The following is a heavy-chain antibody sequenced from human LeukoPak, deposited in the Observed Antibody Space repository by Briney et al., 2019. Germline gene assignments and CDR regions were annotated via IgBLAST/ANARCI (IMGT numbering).Heavy chain of an antibody. CDR3: TRQFKDYYDSGGYYS. Sequence: SETLSLTCAVYGGSFSGYYWSWIRQPPGKGLEWIGEINHSGSTNYNPSLKSRVTISVDTSKNQFSLKLTSVTAADTAVYYCTRQFKDYYDSGGYYSWGQGTLVTVSS. CDR2: INHSGST. D-gene: IGHD3-22*01. J-gene: IGHJ4*02. V-gene: IGHV4-34*01. CDR1: GGSFSGYY.